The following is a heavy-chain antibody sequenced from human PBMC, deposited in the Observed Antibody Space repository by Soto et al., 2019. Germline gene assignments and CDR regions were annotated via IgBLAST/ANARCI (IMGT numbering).Heavy chain of an antibody. D-gene: IGHD2-2*01. V-gene: IGHV1-69*13. CDR1: GGSISSYA. CDR2: IIPIFGTA. J-gene: IGHJ4*02. CDR3: ARGYCSSTSCPVDY. Sequence: ASVKVSCKASGGSISSYAISWVRQAPGQGLEWMGGIIPIFGTANYAQKFQGRVTITADESTSTAYMELSSLRSEDTAVYYCARGYCSSTSCPVDYWGQGTLVTVSS.